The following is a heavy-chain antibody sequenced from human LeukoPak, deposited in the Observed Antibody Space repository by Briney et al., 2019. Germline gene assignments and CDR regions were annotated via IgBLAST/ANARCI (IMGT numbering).Heavy chain of an antibody. Sequence: PGGPLRLSCAASGFTFSSYAMSWVGQARGKGLERVSDITGSGGSTYYAETVKGRFTISRDNSKNKLYLQMNSLRAEDTAVYYCARDVSSYYYYYMDVWGKGTTVTVSS. V-gene: IGHV3-23*01. CDR3: ARDVSSYYYYYMDV. J-gene: IGHJ6*03. CDR1: GFTFSSYA. D-gene: IGHD2/OR15-2a*01. CDR2: ITGSGGST.